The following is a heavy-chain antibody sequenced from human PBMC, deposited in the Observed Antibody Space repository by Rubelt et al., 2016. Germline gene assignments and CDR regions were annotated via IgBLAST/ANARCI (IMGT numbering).Heavy chain of an antibody. CDR1: GGSISSGGYY. Sequence: QLQLQESGPGLVKPSETLSLTRTVSGGSISSGGYYWSWIRQPPGKGLEWIGEINHSGSTNYNPSLKSRVTISVDTSKNHFSLKLSSVTAADTAVYYCARRPWSTYYYGSGSYLDYWGQGTLVTVSS. CDR2: INHSGST. V-gene: IGHV4-39*07. D-gene: IGHD3-10*01. J-gene: IGHJ4*02. CDR3: ARRPWSTYYYGSGSYLDY.